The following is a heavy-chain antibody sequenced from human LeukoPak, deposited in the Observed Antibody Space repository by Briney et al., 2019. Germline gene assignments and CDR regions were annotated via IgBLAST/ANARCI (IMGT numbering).Heavy chain of an antibody. Sequence: GGSLRLSCTASGFDFYDDWMNWVRQAPGKGLEWVGCIKSKIDGATVEYAAPVKGRFTISRDDSRNTLFLQMDSLKTEDTAVYYCTRLAAGSFDYWGQGILVTV. D-gene: IGHD6-25*01. CDR2: IKSKIDGATV. CDR1: GFDFYDDW. CDR3: TRLAAGSFDY. J-gene: IGHJ4*02. V-gene: IGHV3-15*07.